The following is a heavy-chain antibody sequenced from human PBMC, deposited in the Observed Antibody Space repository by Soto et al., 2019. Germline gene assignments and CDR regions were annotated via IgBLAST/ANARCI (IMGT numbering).Heavy chain of an antibody. V-gene: IGHV4-30-2*01. D-gene: IGHD5-12*01. Sequence: QLQLQESGSGLVKPSQTLSLTCAVSGGSISSGGYSWSWIRQPPGKGLEWIGYIYRSGSTYYNPSLKSRVTISVDRSKNHFCLKLSSVTAADTAVYYCAAGGGLPRYYWGQGTLVTVSS. CDR3: AAGGGLPRYY. CDR1: GGSISSGGYS. J-gene: IGHJ4*02. CDR2: IYRSGST.